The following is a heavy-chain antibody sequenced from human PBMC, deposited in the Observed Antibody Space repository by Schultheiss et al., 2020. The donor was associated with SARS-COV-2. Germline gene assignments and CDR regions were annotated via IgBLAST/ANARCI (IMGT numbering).Heavy chain of an antibody. CDR2: ISYDGSNK. Sequence: GESLKISCAASGFTFSSYAMHWVRQAPGKGLEWVAVISYDGSNKYYADSVKGRFTISRDNSKNTLYLQMNSLRAEDTAVYYCARDLKPHYYSYAMDVWGPGTTVTVSS. D-gene: IGHD1-14*01. V-gene: IGHV3-30-3*01. J-gene: IGHJ6*02. CDR1: GFTFSSYA. CDR3: ARDLKPHYYSYAMDV.